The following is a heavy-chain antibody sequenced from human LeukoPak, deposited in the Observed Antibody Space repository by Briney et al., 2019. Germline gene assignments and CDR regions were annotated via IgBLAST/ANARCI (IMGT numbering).Heavy chain of an antibody. CDR3: ATGRGIATLP. CDR1: GFTFSSYG. CDR2: ISYDGSNK. Sequence: PGGSLRLSCAASGFTFSSYGMHWVRQAPGKGLEWVAVISYDGSNKYYADSVKGRFTISRDNSKNTLYLQMNSLRAEDTAVYYCATGRGIATLPWGQGTLVTVSS. V-gene: IGHV3-30*03. J-gene: IGHJ4*02. D-gene: IGHD6-6*01.